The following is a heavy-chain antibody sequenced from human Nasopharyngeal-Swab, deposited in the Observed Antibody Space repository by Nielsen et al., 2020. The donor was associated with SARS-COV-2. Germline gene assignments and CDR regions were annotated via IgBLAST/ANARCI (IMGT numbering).Heavy chain of an antibody. CDR1: GFTVSSNY. Sequence: GESLKISCAASGFTVSSNYMSWVRQAPGKGLEWVSVIYSGGSPSYIDSVKGRFTVSRDNSRNTLYLQMNSLRPEDTAVYYCAREKAVAGIGGYHYYGMDVWGQGTTVTVSS. CDR3: AREKAVAGIGGYHYYGMDV. CDR2: IYSGGSP. V-gene: IGHV3-53*05. D-gene: IGHD6-19*01. J-gene: IGHJ6*02.